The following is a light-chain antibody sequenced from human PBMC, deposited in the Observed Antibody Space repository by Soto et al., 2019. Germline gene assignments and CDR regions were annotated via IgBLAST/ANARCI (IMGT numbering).Light chain of an antibody. Sequence: DIQMTQSPSTLSASVGDRVTITCRASQSISSWLAWYQQKPGKAPKLLIYKASSLESGVPSRFSGSGFGTEFSLTISSLQPDDFGSYYCQHMRTFGQGTKVDI. J-gene: IGKJ1*01. CDR1: QSISSW. V-gene: IGKV1-5*03. CDR2: KAS. CDR3: QHMRT.